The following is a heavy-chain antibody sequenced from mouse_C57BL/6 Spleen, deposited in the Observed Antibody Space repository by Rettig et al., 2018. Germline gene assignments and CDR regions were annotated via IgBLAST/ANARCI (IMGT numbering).Heavy chain of an antibody. D-gene: IGHD2-4*01. Sequence: FSLTSYGVSWIRQPPGKGLEWLGVIWGDGNTNYHSALISRLSISKDNSKSQVFLKLNSLQTDDTATYYCAKAPIYYDYAGVFYYAMDYWGQGTSVTVSS. J-gene: IGHJ4*01. V-gene: IGHV2-3*01. CDR3: AKAPIYYDYAGVFYYAMDY. CDR2: IWGDGNT. CDR1: FSLTSYG.